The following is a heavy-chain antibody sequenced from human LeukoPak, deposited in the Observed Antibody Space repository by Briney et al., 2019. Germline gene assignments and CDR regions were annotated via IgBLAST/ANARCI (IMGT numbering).Heavy chain of an antibody. J-gene: IGHJ6*03. CDR1: GGSISSGSYY. V-gene: IGHV4-61*02. D-gene: IGHD3-22*01. CDR3: ARLSGPHYYDSSGSYYMDV. Sequence: SETLSLTCTVSGGSISSGSYYWSWIRQPAGKGLEWIGRIYTSGSTNYNPSLKSRVTISVDTSKNQFSLKLSSVTAADTAVYYCARLSGPHYYDSSGSYYMDVWGKGTTVTVSS. CDR2: IYTSGST.